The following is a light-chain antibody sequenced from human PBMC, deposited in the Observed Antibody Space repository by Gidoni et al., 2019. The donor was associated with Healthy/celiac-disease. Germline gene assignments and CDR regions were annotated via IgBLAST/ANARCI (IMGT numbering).Light chain of an antibody. Sequence: DIQLTQSPSFLSASVGDRVTITCRASQGISSYLAWYQQKPGKAPKLLIYAASTLQSGVPSRFSGSGSGTEFTLTISSLQPEDFATYYCQRLNSYPCTFXQXTKLEIK. J-gene: IGKJ2*02. CDR2: AAS. CDR1: QGISSY. V-gene: IGKV1-9*01. CDR3: QRLNSYPCT.